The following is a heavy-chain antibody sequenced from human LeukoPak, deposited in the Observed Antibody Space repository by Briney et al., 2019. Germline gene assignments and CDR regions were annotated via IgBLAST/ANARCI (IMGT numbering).Heavy chain of an antibody. Sequence: GGSLRLSCAASGLTLSYYYGSWMRQAPGKGLQCVSYNSSSGSTINSADSVRVRFTISRDNTKNSLFLQMNSLRAEDTAIYYCARDVRTSSNWYDPWGQGTLVTVSS. D-gene: IGHD3-10*02. CDR1: GLTLSYYY. CDR3: ARDVRTSSNWYDP. V-gene: IGHV3-11*04. J-gene: IGHJ5*02. CDR2: NSSSGSTI.